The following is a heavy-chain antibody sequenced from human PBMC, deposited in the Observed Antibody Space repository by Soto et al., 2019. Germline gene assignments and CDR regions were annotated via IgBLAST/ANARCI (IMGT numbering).Heavy chain of an antibody. Sequence: QVQLVQSGAEVKKPGASVKVSCKASGYTFPSYGITWVRQAPGQGLEWMGWISAYNGNTNYAQKLQDRVTITTDTATSTAYMELRSLRSDDTAVYYCARVVVGTLGYCSGGSCKHYSYYYYMDVWGKGTTVTVSS. CDR2: ISAYNGNT. J-gene: IGHJ6*03. D-gene: IGHD2-15*01. CDR3: ARVVVGTLGYCSGGSCKHYSYYYYMDV. V-gene: IGHV1-18*01. CDR1: GYTFPSYG.